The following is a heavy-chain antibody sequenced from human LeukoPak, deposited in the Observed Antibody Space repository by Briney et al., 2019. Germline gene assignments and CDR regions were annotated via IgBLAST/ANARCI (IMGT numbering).Heavy chain of an antibody. J-gene: IGHJ4*02. CDR1: GGSISSGGYS. V-gene: IGHV4-30-2*01. CDR3: ASGPTYYYDSSGYDY. D-gene: IGHD3-22*01. Sequence: PSQTLSLTCAVSGGSISSGGYSWSWIRQPPGKGLEWIGYIYHSGSTYYNPSLKSRVTISVDRSKNQFSLKLSSVTAADTAVYYCASGPTYYYDSSGYDYWGQGTLVTVSS. CDR2: IYHSGST.